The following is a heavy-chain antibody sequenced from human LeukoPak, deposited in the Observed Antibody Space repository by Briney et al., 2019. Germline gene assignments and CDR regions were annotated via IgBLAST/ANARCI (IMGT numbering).Heavy chain of an antibody. CDR3: ARDQDPAGDTAMVNFDY. D-gene: IGHD5-18*01. J-gene: IGHJ4*02. CDR2: IIPIFGTA. V-gene: IGHV1-69*13. CDR1: GGTFSSYA. Sequence: ASVNVSCKASGGTFSSYAISWVRQAPGQGLAWMGGIIPIFGTANYAQKFQGRVTITADESTSTAYMELSSLRSEDTAVYYCARDQDPAGDTAMVNFDYWGQGALVTVSS.